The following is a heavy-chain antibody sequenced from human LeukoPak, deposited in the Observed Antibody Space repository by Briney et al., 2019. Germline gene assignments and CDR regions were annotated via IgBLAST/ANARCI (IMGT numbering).Heavy chain of an antibody. CDR1: GFTFSSYA. V-gene: IGHV3-30-3*01. Sequence: PGGSLRLSCAASGFTFSSYAMHWVRQAPGKALEWVAVISYDGSNKYYADSVKARFTISRDNSKNTLYLQVNSLRAEDTAVYSCARDLITIFGVVEYYFDYWGQGTLVTVSS. CDR2: ISYDGSNK. D-gene: IGHD3-3*01. J-gene: IGHJ4*02. CDR3: ARDLITIFGVVEYYFDY.